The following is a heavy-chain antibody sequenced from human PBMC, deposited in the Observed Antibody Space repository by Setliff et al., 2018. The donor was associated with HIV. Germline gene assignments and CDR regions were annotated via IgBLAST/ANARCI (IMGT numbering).Heavy chain of an antibody. CDR3: ARDHDYGDLSRNWFYMDV. D-gene: IGHD4-17*01. CDR2: INTNTGNP. V-gene: IGHV7-4-1*02. Sequence: GASVKVSCKASGYTFGNYGMNWVRQAPGQGLEWMGWINTNTGNPTYAQDFTGRFVFSLDTSVSTAYLQISSLKAEDTAVYYCARDHDYGDLSRNWFYMDVWGKGTTVTVSS. CDR1: GYTFGNYG. J-gene: IGHJ6*03.